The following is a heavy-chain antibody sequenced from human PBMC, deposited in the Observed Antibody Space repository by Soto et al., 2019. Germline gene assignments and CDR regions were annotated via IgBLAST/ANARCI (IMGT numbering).Heavy chain of an antibody. J-gene: IGHJ6*02. CDR1: GYTFTSYY. D-gene: IGHD4-17*01. CDR3: ARGFMGGEPVVDYYYYYGMDV. V-gene: IGHV1-46*01. CDR2: INPSGGST. Sequence: GASVKVSCKASGYTFTSYYMHWVRQAPGQGLEWMGIINPSGGSTSYAQKFQGRVTMTRDTSTSTVYMQLSSLRSEDTAVYYCARGFMGGEPVVDYYYYYGMDVWGQGTTVTVSS.